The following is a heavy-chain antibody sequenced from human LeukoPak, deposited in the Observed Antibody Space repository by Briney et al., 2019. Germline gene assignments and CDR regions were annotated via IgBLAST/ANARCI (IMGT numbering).Heavy chain of an antibody. V-gene: IGHV4-39*07. CDR1: GGSISSSNYY. CDR2: IYYSGST. J-gene: IGHJ4*02. CDR3: ARPLTRITMIVSFDY. Sequence: SETLSLTRTVSGGSISSSNYYWGWIRQPPGKGLECIGSIYYSGSTYYNPSLKSRVTISVDTSKNQFSLKLSSVTAADTAVYYCARPLTRITMIVSFDYWGQGTLVTVSS. D-gene: IGHD3-22*01.